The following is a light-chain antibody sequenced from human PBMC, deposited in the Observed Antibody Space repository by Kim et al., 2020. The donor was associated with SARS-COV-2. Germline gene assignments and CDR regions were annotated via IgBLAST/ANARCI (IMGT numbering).Light chain of an antibody. CDR2: RDK. Sequence: SYELTQPLSASVALGQTATIPCGGNNIENKNVHWYHQRPGQAPVLVMYRDKKRPSGIPERLSGSNSGNTATLTISRVEAGDEGDYYCQVWDSRTVVFGGGTQLTVL. V-gene: IGLV3-9*01. CDR1: NIENKN. J-gene: IGLJ2*01. CDR3: QVWDSRTVV.